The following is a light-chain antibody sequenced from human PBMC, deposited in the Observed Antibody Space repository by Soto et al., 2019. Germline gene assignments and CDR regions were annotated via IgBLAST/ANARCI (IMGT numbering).Light chain of an antibody. J-gene: IGKJ2*01. CDR2: GAS. V-gene: IGKV3-20*01. CDR1: QSVSSSY. Sequence: EIVLTQSPGTLSLSPGERATISCRASQSVSSSYLAWYQQQPGQAPMLLIYGASSSANGIPDRFSGSGSGTDFSLTISRREPADYAVYYCQQYGSTPMYTFGQGTKLEIK. CDR3: QQYGSTPMYT.